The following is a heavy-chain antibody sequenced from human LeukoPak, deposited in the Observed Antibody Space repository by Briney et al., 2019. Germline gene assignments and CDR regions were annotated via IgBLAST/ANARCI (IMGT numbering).Heavy chain of an antibody. CDR2: ISWNSGSI. CDR3: AKDGAGSGWDEQINWFDP. D-gene: IGHD6-19*01. CDR1: GFTFDDYA. V-gene: IGHV3-9*01. Sequence: GGSLRLSCAASGFTFDDYAMHWVRQAPGKGLEWVSGISWNSGSIGYADSVKGRFTISRDNAKNSLYLQMNSLRAEDTALYYCAKDGAGSGWDEQINWFDPWGQGTLVTVSS. J-gene: IGHJ5*02.